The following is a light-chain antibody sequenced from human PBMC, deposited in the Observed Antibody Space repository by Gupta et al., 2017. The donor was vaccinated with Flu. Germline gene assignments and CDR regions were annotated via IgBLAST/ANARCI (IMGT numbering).Light chain of an antibody. CDR1: KSGLSSSDDRNY. CDR3: QKGDDMPIT. V-gene: IGKV4-1*01. Sequence: DIVMTQSPDYLAVSLGERATISCKSSKSGLSSSDDRNYLVWYQQRPGHPPKLLMSWASTRESGVPDTFSGSGSGTDFTLTISSRQADDVAVYYCQKGDDMPITFGRGTTVEIK. J-gene: IGKJ4*01. CDR2: WAS.